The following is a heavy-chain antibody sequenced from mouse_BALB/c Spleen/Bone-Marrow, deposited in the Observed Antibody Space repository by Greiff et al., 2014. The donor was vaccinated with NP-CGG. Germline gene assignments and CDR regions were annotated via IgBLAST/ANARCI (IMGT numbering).Heavy chain of an antibody. CDR2: IWGGGST. J-gene: IGHJ2*01. CDR3: ARLDDNYGYHFGY. V-gene: IGHV2-6-4*01. CDR1: GFSLSRYS. Sequence: VQRVESGPGLVAPSQSLSITCTVSGFSLSRYSVHWVRQPPGKGLEWLGMIWGGGSTDYNSALKSRLSISKDNSKSQVFLKMNSLQTDDTAMYYWARLDDNYGYHFGYWGQGTTLTVSS. D-gene: IGHD1-2*01.